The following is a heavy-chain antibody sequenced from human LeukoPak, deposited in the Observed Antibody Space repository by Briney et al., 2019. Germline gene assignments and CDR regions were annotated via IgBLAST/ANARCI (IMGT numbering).Heavy chain of an antibody. CDR1: GFTVSSSY. Sequence: GGSLRLSCAASGFTVSSSYMNWVRQAPGKGLERVSLIYSGGGTYYADSVKGRFTISRDNSKNTLYLQMNSLRAEDTAVYYCARNYYGSSAYYYFDYWGQGTLVTVSS. J-gene: IGHJ4*02. CDR2: IYSGGGT. CDR3: ARNYYGSSAYYYFDY. D-gene: IGHD3-22*01. V-gene: IGHV3-66*01.